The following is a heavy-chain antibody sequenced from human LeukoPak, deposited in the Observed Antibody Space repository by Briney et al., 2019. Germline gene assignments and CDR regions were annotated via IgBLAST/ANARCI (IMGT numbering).Heavy chain of an antibody. V-gene: IGHV4-59*01. Sequence: PSETLPLTCTVSGGSISNYYWSWIRQPPGKGLEWMGYIYYSGSTNYKPSLKSRVTISVDTSKNQFSLKLSSLTAADTAVYYCARETPQKGADYMDVWGKGTTVTISS. CDR3: ARETPQKGADYMDV. CDR1: GGSISNYY. D-gene: IGHD3-16*01. CDR2: IYYSGST. J-gene: IGHJ6*03.